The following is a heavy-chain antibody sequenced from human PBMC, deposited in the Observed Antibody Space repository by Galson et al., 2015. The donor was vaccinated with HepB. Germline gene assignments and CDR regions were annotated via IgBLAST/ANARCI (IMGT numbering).Heavy chain of an antibody. J-gene: IGHJ5*02. Sequence: QVQLQESGPGLVKPSQTLSLTCTVSGGSISSGGYYWSWIRQHPGKGLEWIGYIYYSGSTYYNPSLKSRVTISVDTSKNQFSLNLSSVTAADTAVYYCAGDGYVDEEGWFDPWGQGTLVTVSS. D-gene: IGHD5-12*01. CDR2: IYYSGST. CDR1: GGSISSGGYY. V-gene: IGHV4-31*03. CDR3: AGDGYVDEEGWFDP.